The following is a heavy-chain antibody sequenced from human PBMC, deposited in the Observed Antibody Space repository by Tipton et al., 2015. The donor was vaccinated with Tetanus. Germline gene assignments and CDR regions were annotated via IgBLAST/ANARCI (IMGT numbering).Heavy chain of an antibody. CDR2: IFPSDSET. CDR3: ARVGGGSKWLFDY. Sequence: QLVQSGAEAKKPGESLKISCKASGYIFTNYWIAWVRQMPGKGLEYMGIIFPSDSETRYNPTFRGQVTMSVDKATNTAYLQWSSLVASDSAVYYCARVGGGSKWLFDYWGQGTPVTVSS. V-gene: IGHV5-51*01. CDR1: GYIFTNYW. D-gene: IGHD3-16*01. J-gene: IGHJ4*02.